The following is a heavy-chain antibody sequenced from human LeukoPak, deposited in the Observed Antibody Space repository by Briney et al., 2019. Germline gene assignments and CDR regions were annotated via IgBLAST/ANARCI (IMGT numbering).Heavy chain of an antibody. CDR3: AKDFGHYYGSGSYYKGVIGY. D-gene: IGHD3-10*01. Sequence: GGSLRLSCAASRFTFSTYWMHWVRQAPGKGLVWVSRINSDGSSTGYADSVKGRFTISRDNAKNTLYLQMNSLRAEDTAVYYCAKDFGHYYGSGSYYKGVIGYWGQGTLVTVSS. J-gene: IGHJ4*02. CDR1: RFTFSTYW. CDR2: INSDGSST. V-gene: IGHV3-74*01.